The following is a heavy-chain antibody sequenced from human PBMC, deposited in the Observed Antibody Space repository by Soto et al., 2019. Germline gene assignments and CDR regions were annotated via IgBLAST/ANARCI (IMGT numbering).Heavy chain of an antibody. Sequence: GGSLRLSCSASGFTFSSYAMHWVHEAPGKGLAYVSAISSNGGSTYYADSVKGRFTISRDNSKNTLYLQMSSLRAEDTAVYYCVKQIPYYYGSGNYYHPAPYDYWGQGTLVTVSS. D-gene: IGHD3-10*01. CDR3: VKQIPYYYGSGNYYHPAPYDY. CDR2: ISSNGGST. V-gene: IGHV3-64D*08. CDR1: GFTFSSYA. J-gene: IGHJ4*02.